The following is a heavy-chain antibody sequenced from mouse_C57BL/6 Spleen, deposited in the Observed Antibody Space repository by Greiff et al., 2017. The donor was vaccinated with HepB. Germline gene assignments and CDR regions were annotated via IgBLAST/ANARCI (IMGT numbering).Heavy chain of an antibody. CDR1: GFTFSSYG. CDR2: ISSGGSYT. CDR3: ARHGTLSNWEN. D-gene: IGHD4-1*01. J-gene: IGHJ3*01. Sequence: EVKLVESGGDLVKPGGSLKLSCAASGFTFSSYGMSWVRQTPDKRLEWVATISSGGSYTYYPDSVKGRFTISRDNAKNTLYLQMSSLKSEDTAMYYCARHGTLSNWENWGQGTLVTVSA. V-gene: IGHV5-6*02.